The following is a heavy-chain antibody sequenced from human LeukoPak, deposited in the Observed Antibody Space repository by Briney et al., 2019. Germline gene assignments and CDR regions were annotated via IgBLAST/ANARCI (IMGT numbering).Heavy chain of an antibody. CDR1: GFTFSTSA. CDR3: AREIISSSWGYYYMDV. V-gene: IGHV3-30*04. Sequence: GRSLRLSCAASGFTFSTSAMHWVRQAPGKGLEWMTLISYDGSHKYYADSVKGRFTISRDNAKNSLYLQMNSLRAEDTAVYYCAREIISSSWGYYYMDVWGKGTTVTISS. CDR2: ISYDGSHK. J-gene: IGHJ6*03. D-gene: IGHD6-13*01.